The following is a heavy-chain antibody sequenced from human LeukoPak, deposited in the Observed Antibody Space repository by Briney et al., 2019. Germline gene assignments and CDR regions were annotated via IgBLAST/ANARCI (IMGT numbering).Heavy chain of an antibody. CDR3: DRAYIVVVPAARGNWFDP. V-gene: IGHV1-46*03. Sequence: GASVKVSCKASGYTFTSYYMHWVRQAPGQGLEWMGIINPSGGSTSYAQKFQGRVTMTRDTSTSTVYMELSSLRSEDTAVYYCDRAYIVVVPAARGNWFDPWGQGTLVTVSS. CDR2: INPSGGST. J-gene: IGHJ5*02. CDR1: GYTFTSYY. D-gene: IGHD2-2*01.